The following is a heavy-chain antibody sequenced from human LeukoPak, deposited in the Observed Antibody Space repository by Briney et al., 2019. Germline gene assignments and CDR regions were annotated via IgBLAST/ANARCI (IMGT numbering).Heavy chain of an antibody. CDR1: GHTYSIHE. CDR3: ARYWRIAARGGI. CDR2: YTINRSTL. Sequence: PGGSLRLSCAASGHTYSIHETNAPTQAPGKGLERGLNYTINRSTLYYADSVKGRFTISRHNAKNSLYLEETRPRVHHRRVYYCARYWRIAARGGIWGQGTMVTVSS. D-gene: IGHD6-6*01. J-gene: IGHJ3*02. V-gene: IGHV3-48*03.